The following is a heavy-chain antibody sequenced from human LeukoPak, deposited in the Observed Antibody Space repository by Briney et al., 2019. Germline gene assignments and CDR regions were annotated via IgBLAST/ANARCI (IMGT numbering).Heavy chain of an antibody. V-gene: IGHV3-23*01. J-gene: IGHJ5*02. CDR1: GLTFSSYA. D-gene: IGHD6-13*01. CDR3: AKDSRTGSSWYWWWFDP. Sequence: GGSLRLSCAASGLTFSSYAMSWVRQAPGKGLEWVSAISGSGGSTYYADSVKGRFTISRDNSKNTLYLQMNSLRAEDTAVYYCAKDSRTGSSWYWWWFDPWGQGTLVTVSS. CDR2: ISGSGGST.